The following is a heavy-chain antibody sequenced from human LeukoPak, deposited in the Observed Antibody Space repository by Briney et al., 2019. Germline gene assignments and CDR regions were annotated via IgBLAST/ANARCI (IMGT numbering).Heavy chain of an antibody. J-gene: IGHJ4*02. CDR1: GGSISSYY. D-gene: IGHD2-2*01. V-gene: IGHV4-4*07. Sequence: SETLSLTCTVSGGSISSYYWSWIRQPAGKGLEWIGRIYTSGSTNYNPSLKSRVTISVDTSKNQFSLKLSSVTAADTAVYYCARGLEIGVIVVVPASVSPFDYWGQGTLVTVSS. CDR3: ARGLEIGVIVVVPASVSPFDY. CDR2: IYTSGST.